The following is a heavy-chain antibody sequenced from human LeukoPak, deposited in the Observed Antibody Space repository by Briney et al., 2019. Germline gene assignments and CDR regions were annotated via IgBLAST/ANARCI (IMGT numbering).Heavy chain of an antibody. J-gene: IGHJ4*02. V-gene: IGHV4-38-2*01. CDR2: INHSGST. CDR3: ARVQYGDYDY. CDR1: GYSISSGYY. D-gene: IGHD4-17*01. Sequence: PSETLSLTCAVSGYSISSGYYWGWIRQPPGKGLEWIGEINHSGSTNYNPSLKSRVTISVDTSKNQFSLKLSSVTAADTAVYYCARVQYGDYDYWGQGTLVTVSS.